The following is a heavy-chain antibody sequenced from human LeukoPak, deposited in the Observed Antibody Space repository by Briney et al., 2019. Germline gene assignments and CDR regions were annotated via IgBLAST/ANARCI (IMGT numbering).Heavy chain of an antibody. Sequence: GGSLRLSCAVSGFTFSNYWMHWVRQAPGKGLVWVSRISTDGRTATYADSVMGRFTISRDNAKNTLSLQVNSLRAEDTAVYYCARDLITGGGMDVWGRGTTVTVSS. CDR2: ISTDGRTA. CDR1: GFTFSNYW. D-gene: IGHD3-16*01. J-gene: IGHJ6*02. CDR3: ARDLITGGGMDV. V-gene: IGHV3-74*03.